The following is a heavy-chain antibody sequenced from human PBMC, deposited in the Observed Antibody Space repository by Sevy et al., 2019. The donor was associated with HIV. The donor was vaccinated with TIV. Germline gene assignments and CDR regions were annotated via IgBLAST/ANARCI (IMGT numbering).Heavy chain of an antibody. CDR2: ISYTGTT. J-gene: IGHJ4*02. D-gene: IGHD1-26*01. CDR1: GGSISTYY. V-gene: IGHV4-59*08. CDR3: ARQGTRGSYPF. Sequence: SETLSLTCTVSGGSISTYYWSWIRQPPGKGLEWFGEISYTGTTNYNPSLQSRVTLSVDTSRNQFSLTRSSVTAADTAFYYCARQGTRGSYPFWGQGTLVTVSS.